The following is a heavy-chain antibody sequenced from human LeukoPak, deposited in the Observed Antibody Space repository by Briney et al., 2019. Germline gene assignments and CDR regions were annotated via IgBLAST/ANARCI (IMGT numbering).Heavy chain of an antibody. Sequence: SETLSLTCTVSGGSISSYYWSWIRQPPGKGLDWIGYIYYSGTTNYNPSLKSRVTISLDTSKKQLSLKLSSVTAADTPVYYCARVSCTSTSCPGWIDPWGQGTLVTVSS. V-gene: IGHV4-59*01. CDR1: GGSISSYY. D-gene: IGHD2-2*01. J-gene: IGHJ5*02. CDR3: ARVSCTSTSCPGWIDP. CDR2: IYYSGTT.